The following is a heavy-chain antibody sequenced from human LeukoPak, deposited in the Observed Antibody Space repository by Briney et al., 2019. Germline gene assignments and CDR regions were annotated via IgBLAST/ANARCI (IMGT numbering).Heavy chain of an antibody. CDR1: GFTFSDYY. CDR3: AELGITMIGGV. CDR2: ISGSGSAI. D-gene: IGHD3-10*02. Sequence: GGSLRLSCAASGFTFSDYYMSWTRQAPGKGLDWVSYISGSGSAIYYADSVKGRFTISRDNSKNTLYLQMNSLRAEDTAVYYCAELGITMIGGVWGKGTTVTISS. J-gene: IGHJ6*04. V-gene: IGHV3-11*04.